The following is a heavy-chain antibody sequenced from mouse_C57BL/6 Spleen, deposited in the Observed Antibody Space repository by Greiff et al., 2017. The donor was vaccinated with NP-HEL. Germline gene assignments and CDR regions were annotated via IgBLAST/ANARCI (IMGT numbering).Heavy chain of an antibody. V-gene: IGHV1-52*01. J-gene: IGHJ4*01. CDR3: ASGSSAEDYAMDY. Sequence: VQLQQSGAELVRPGSSVKLSCKASGYTFTSYWMHWVKQRPIQGLEWIGNIDPSDSETHYNQKFKDKATLTVDKSSSTAYMQLSSLTSEDSAVYYCASGSSAEDYAMDYWGQGTSVTVSS. CDR2: IDPSDSET. CDR1: GYTFTSYW. D-gene: IGHD1-1*01.